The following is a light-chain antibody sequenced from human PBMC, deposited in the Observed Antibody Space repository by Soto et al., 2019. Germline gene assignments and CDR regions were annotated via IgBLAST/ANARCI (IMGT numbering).Light chain of an antibody. CDR2: EIT. CDR1: GRDIGAYDY. V-gene: IGLV2-8*01. J-gene: IGLJ2*01. CDR3: SSYKGNNIFVV. Sequence: QSALTQPASVSGSPGQSITISCTGSGRDIGAYDYVSWYQQHPGKAPKLLIYEITKRPSGVPDRFSGSKSGNTASLTVSGLQAEDEADYYCSSYKGNNIFVVFGGGTKLTVL.